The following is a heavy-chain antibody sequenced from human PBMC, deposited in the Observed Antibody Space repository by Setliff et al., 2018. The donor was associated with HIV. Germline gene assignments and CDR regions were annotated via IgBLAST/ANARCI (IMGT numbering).Heavy chain of an antibody. Sequence: SETLSLTCAVYGGSFGGSSWSWVRQSPDNHLEFIGEINYGGGTNYNPSLNGRATVSLDKSKMQASLRLTSVTAADTAVYYCARVHSTVTSRKIHHHGLDVWGQGTTVTVSS. V-gene: IGHV4-34*01. CDR1: GGSFGGSS. CDR2: INYGGGT. D-gene: IGHD4-17*01. CDR3: ARVHSTVTSRKIHHHGLDV. J-gene: IGHJ6*02.